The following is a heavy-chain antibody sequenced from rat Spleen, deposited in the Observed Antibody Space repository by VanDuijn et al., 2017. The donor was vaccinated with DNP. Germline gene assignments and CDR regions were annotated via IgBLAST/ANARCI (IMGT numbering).Heavy chain of an antibody. J-gene: IGHJ4*01. CDR2: ISYEGSST. CDR1: GFTFSDFY. CDR3: ARQGYYDGYYYYAMDA. V-gene: IGHV5-22*01. D-gene: IGHD1-12*03. Sequence: EVQLVESGGDLVQPGRSLTLSCAASGFTFSDFYMAWVRQAPQKGLEWIASISYEGSSTYYPDSVKGRFTISRDFSKSSLYLQMNSLKSEDTATYYCARQGYYDGYYYYAMDAW.